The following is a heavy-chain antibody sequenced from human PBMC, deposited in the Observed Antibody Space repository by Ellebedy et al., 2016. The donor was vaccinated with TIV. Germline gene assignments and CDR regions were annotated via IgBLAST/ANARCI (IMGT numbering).Heavy chain of an antibody. J-gene: IGHJ5*02. D-gene: IGHD3-16*01. CDR2: IWYDGSNK. V-gene: IGHV3-33*08. CDR3: ARGLGTAP. Sequence: GESLKISXAASGFTFSSYAMHWVRQAPGKGLEWVAVIWYDGSNKYYADSVKGRFTISRDNSKNTLYLQMNSLRAEDTAVYYCARGLGTAPWGQGTLVTVSS. CDR1: GFTFSSYA.